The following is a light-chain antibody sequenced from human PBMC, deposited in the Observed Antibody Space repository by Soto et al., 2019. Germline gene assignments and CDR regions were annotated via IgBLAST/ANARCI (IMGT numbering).Light chain of an antibody. Sequence: QSALTQPASVSGSPGQSITISCTGTSADVGGHNFDSWYQQHPGKAPKLMIYEVTNRPSGVYPRFSGSKSGNTASLTISVLQAEDEADYYCSSYSTSSTLNYVFGTGTKLTVL. CDR3: SSYSTSSTLNYV. CDR1: SADVGGHNF. CDR2: EVT. V-gene: IGLV2-14*01. J-gene: IGLJ1*01.